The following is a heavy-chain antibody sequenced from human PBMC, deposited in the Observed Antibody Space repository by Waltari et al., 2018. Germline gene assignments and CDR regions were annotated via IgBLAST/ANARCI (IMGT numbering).Heavy chain of an antibody. Sequence: QMQLVQSGPEVKKPGTSVKVSCKASGFTFPSSAVPWVRQARGQRLQWIGWIVVGSGNTNYAQKFQERVTITRDMSTSTAYMELSSLRSEDTAVYYCAADLYYDLDVWGQGTTVTVSS. CDR2: IVVGSGNT. V-gene: IGHV1-58*01. CDR3: AADLYYDLDV. D-gene: IGHD2-8*01. J-gene: IGHJ6*02. CDR1: GFTFPSSA.